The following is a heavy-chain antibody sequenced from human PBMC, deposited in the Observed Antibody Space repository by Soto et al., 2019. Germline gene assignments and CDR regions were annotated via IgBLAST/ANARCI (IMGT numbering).Heavy chain of an antibody. J-gene: IGHJ4*02. V-gene: IGHV4-59*08. CDR3: ARHSPYGDYAITFDY. D-gene: IGHD4-17*01. CDR2: IYYSGST. CDR1: GGSISSYY. Sequence: SETLSLTCTVSGGSISSYYWSWIRQPPGKGLEWIGYIYYSGSTNYNPSLKSRVTISVDTSKNQFSLKLSSVTAADTAVYYCARHSPYGDYAITFDYWGQGTLVTVSS.